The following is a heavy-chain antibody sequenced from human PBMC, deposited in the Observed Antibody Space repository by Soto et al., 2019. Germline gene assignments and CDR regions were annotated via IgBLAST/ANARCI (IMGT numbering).Heavy chain of an antibody. J-gene: IGHJ4*02. CDR2: IHYSGST. CDR3: ARDYGDYAPFDY. D-gene: IGHD4-17*01. Sequence: QLQLQESGPGLVKPSETLSLTCTVSGGSISISTYYWGWIRQPPEKGLEWIGSIHYSGSTYYNPSLKSRHTISVDTSKYQFSLMLTSVTAADTAVYYCARDYGDYAPFDYWGQGILVTVSS. V-gene: IGHV4-39*01. CDR1: GGSISISTYY.